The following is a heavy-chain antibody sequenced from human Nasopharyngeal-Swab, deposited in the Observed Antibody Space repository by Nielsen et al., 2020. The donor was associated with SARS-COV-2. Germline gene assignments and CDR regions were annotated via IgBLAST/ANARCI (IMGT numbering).Heavy chain of an antibody. J-gene: IGHJ4*02. CDR3: TSRYSYGL. V-gene: IGHV3-73*01. Sequence: WIRQSPGKGLEWVGRIRSKANSYATAYAASVKGRFTISRDDSKNTAYLQMNSLKTEDTAVYYCTSRYSYGLWGQGTLVTVSS. D-gene: IGHD5-18*01. CDR2: IRSKANSYAT.